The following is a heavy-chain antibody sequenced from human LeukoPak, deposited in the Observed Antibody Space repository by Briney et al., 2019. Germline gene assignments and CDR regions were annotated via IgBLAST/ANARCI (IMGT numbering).Heavy chain of an antibody. CDR1: GGTFISYA. J-gene: IGHJ6*04. Sequence: ASVKVSFKASGGTFISYAISWVRPAPGQGLAWMGGIIPIFGTASYAQKFQGRVTITADESTSTAYMELSSLRSEDTAVYYCAKASGVVVSYGMDVWGKGTTVTVSS. V-gene: IGHV1-69*01. D-gene: IGHD2-15*01. CDR3: AKASGVVVSYGMDV. CDR2: IIPIFGTA.